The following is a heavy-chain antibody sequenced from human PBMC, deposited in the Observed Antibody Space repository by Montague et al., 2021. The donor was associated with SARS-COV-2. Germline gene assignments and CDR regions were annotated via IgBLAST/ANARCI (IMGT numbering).Heavy chain of an antibody. CDR2: IDHSGST. V-gene: IGHV4-34*01. J-gene: IGHJ4*02. D-gene: IGHD3-22*01. Sequence: SETLSLTCAVYGGSFSGYDWSWIRQSPGKGLEWIGEIDHSGSTKYNPSLKSRLTLSVDTYKYQFSLKLSSVTAADTAVYYCARGRVEITMKAGGFTGGIYYYDYWGQGTLVTVSS. CDR3: ARGRVEITMKAGGFTGGIYYYDY. CDR1: GGSFSGYD.